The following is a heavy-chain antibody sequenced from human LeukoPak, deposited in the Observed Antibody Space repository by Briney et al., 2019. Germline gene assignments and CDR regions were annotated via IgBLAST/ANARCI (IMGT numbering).Heavy chain of an antibody. CDR1: GFTFADYA. Sequence: PGGSLRLSCAASGFTFADYAMNWVRQAPGKGLEWVSYISSSGSTMYYADSVKGRFTISRDNAKNSLYLQMNSLRAEDTAVYYCARSFRIVGATSGDYWGQGTLVTVSS. CDR3: ARSFRIVGATSGDY. D-gene: IGHD1-26*01. V-gene: IGHV3-48*03. CDR2: ISSSGSTM. J-gene: IGHJ4*02.